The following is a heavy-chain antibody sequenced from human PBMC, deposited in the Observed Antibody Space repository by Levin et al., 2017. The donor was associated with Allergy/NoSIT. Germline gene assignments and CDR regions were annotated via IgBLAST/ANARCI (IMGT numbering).Heavy chain of an antibody. J-gene: IGHJ5*02. CDR1: GYTFTSYD. CDR2: MNPNSGNT. CDR3: ARGLQRIQSITMVRGVHGFDP. D-gene: IGHD3-10*01. Sequence: GESLKISCKASGYTFTSYDINWVRQATGQGLEWMGWMNPNSGNTGYAQKFQGRVTMTRNTSISTAYMELSSLRSEDTAVYYCARGLQRIQSITMVRGVHGFDPWGQGTLVTVSS. V-gene: IGHV1-8*01.